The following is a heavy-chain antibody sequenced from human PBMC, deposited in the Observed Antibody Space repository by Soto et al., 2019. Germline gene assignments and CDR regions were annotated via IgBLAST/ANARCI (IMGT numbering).Heavy chain of an antibody. CDR2: VYWDDDK. D-gene: IGHD3-3*01. CDR3: ARTKSLYYDFWSGYPSGAFDI. Sequence: SGPTLVNPTQTLTLTCTCSGFSLSTSGVGVGWIRQPPGKALEWLALVYWDDDKRYSPSLKSRLTITKDTSKNQVVLTMTNMDPVDTATYYCARTKSLYYDFWSGYPSGAFDIWGQGTMVTVSS. J-gene: IGHJ3*02. CDR1: GFSLSTSGVG. V-gene: IGHV2-5*02.